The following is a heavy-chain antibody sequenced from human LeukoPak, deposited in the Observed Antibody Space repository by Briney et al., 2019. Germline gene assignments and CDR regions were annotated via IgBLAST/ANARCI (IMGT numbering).Heavy chain of an antibody. D-gene: IGHD4-23*01. Sequence: GGSLRLSCAASGFTLSTYVMSWVCQAPGKGLEWVSSISHSGVPTYYADSVEGRFTFSRDNSKNTLYLQMHSLRTEDTAVYYCARDGGNSFLYALDIWGQGTMVTVSS. V-gene: IGHV3-23*01. CDR3: ARDGGNSFLYALDI. J-gene: IGHJ3*02. CDR2: ISHSGVPT. CDR1: GFTLSTYV.